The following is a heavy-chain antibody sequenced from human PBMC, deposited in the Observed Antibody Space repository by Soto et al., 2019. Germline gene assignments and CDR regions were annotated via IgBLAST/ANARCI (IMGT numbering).Heavy chain of an antibody. CDR2: FDPEDGET. J-gene: IGHJ4*02. CDR1: GYTLTDLS. V-gene: IGHV1-24*01. D-gene: IGHD3-10*01. CDR3: AKRSRGLTPGAHFDY. Sequence: APVKVSCKVSGYTLTDLSMQWVRQAPGKGLEWMGGFDPEDGETIYAQKFQGRVTMTEDTATDTAYMELSSLRAEDTAVYYCAKRSRGLTPGAHFDYRGQGTLVTVSS.